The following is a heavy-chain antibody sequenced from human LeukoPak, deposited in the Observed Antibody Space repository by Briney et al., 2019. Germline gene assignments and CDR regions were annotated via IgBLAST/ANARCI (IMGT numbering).Heavy chain of an antibody. V-gene: IGHV3-53*01. CDR3: ARGLDYGSGSTVEGH. Sequence: GGPLRLSCAASGFNVSSNYMSWVRQAPGKGLEWVSVIYSGGKTFYADPVKGRFTSSRDNSKNRLYLQMNSLRAEDTAVYYCARGLDYGSGSTVEGHWGQGTLVTAPS. CDR1: GFNVSSNY. J-gene: IGHJ4*02. D-gene: IGHD3-10*01. CDR2: IYSGGKT.